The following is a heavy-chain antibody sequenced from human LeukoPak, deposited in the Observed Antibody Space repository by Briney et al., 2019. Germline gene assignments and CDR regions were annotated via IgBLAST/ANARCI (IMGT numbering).Heavy chain of an antibody. J-gene: IGHJ5*02. D-gene: IGHD3-22*01. CDR3: ATEASYDSSGSNWFDP. Sequence: PSETLSLTCTVSGDSISSSSSYWGWLRQPPGEGLEWIGSIYYSGSTYYNTSLKSRVTISVDTSKNQFSLKLSSVTAADTAVYYCATEASYDSSGSNWFDPWGQGTLVTVSS. CDR1: GDSISSSSSY. V-gene: IGHV4-39*01. CDR2: IYYSGST.